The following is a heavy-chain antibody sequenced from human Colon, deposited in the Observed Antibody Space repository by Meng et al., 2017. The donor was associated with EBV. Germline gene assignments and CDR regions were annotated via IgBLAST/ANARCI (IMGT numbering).Heavy chain of an antibody. CDR1: GGSLISRNW. V-gene: IGHV4-4*02. D-gene: IGHD2-21*02. CDR2: IYHSGST. J-gene: IGHJ4*02. Sequence: QVQRQDPGQGLGKPSGHLSLTCAVSGGSLISRNWWSWVRQPPGKGLEWIGEIYHSGSTNYNPSLKSRVTISVDESKNQFSLRLSSVTAADTAVYYCARVGAYCGGDCYHPRWGQGTLVTVSS. CDR3: ARVGAYCGGDCYHPR.